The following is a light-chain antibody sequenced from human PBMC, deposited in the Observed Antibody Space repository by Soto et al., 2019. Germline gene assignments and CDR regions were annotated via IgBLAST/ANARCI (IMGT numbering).Light chain of an antibody. CDR3: SSYAGPTQFV. V-gene: IGLV2-8*01. Sequence: QSVLTQPPSASGSPGQSVTISCTGTSNDVGAYNYVSWYQQHPGKAPRLIISEVSERPSGVPYRFSGSKSGNTASLTVSGLQPEDEADYYCSSYAGPTQFVSGTGTKVTVL. J-gene: IGLJ1*01. CDR2: EVS. CDR1: SNDVGAYNY.